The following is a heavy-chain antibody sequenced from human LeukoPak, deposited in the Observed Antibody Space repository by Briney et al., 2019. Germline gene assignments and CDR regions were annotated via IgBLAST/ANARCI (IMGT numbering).Heavy chain of an antibody. CDR2: IYYSGST. Sequence: PSGALSLNCPVPRGYLRSHYRSWVGPPPWKGRGWIGYIYYSGSTNYNPSLKTRVTISVDTSKNQFSPKLSSVTAADTAVYYCASVPYSSSSYFDYWGQGTLVTVSS. CDR1: RGYLRSHY. D-gene: IGHD6-6*01. J-gene: IGHJ4*02. V-gene: IGHV4-59*11. CDR3: ASVPYSSSSYFDY.